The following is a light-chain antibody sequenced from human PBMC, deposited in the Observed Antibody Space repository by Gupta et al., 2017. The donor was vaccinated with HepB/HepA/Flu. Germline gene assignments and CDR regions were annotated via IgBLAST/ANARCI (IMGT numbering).Light chain of an antibody. Sequence: IQMTQSLSSLSASAGDRVSITCRASQNINTYLNWYQQKPGTAPKLLIYAASTVQSGLPARVSGSGSGTEFTLTITGLQPEDFGTYYCQQTDSAPYTFGRGTKVEI. CDR3: QQTDSAPYT. J-gene: IGKJ2*01. CDR1: QNINTY. CDR2: AAS. V-gene: IGKV1-39*01.